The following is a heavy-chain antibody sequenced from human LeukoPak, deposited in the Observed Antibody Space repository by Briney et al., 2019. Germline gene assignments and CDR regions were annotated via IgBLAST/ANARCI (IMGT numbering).Heavy chain of an antibody. CDR2: IDKHGSEK. CDR3: ARDAGWGYYDL. J-gene: IGHJ4*02. V-gene: IGHV3-7*01. Sequence: GGSLRLSCVASGFTFSTSWVTWVRQAPGKGLEWVANIDKHGSEKYYVDSVKGRFAISRDYASNSVFLQMDSLRAEDSSVYYCARDAGWGYYDLWGQGTPVTVSS. D-gene: IGHD1-26*01. CDR1: GFTFSTSW.